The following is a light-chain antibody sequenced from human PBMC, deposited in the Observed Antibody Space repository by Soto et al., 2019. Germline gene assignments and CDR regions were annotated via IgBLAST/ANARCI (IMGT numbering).Light chain of an antibody. J-gene: IGLJ1*01. CDR1: SSDVGGYNY. CDR3: SSYTSSSLYV. CDR2: DVS. Sequence: QAVVTQPASVSGSPGQSITISCTRTSSDVGGYNYVSWYQQHPGKAPKLMIYDVSNRPSGVSNRFSGSKSGNTASLTISGLQAEDEADYYCSSYTSSSLYVFGTGTKLTVL. V-gene: IGLV2-14*01.